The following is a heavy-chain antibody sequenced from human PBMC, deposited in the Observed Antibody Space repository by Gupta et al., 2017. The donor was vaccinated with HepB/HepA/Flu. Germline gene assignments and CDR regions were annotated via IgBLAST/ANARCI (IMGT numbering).Heavy chain of an antibody. CDR3: ARDGYSRGWSRYYFDY. V-gene: IGHV4-4*07. Sequence: QVQLQESRPGLVKPSETLSLTCTVSGGSISSYYWSWIRQPAGKGLEWIGRIYTSGSTNYNPSLKSRVTMSVDTSKNQFSLNLSSVTAADTAVYYCARDGYSRGWSRYYFDYWGQGALVTVSS. J-gene: IGHJ4*02. D-gene: IGHD6-19*01. CDR1: GGSISSYY. CDR2: IYTSGST.